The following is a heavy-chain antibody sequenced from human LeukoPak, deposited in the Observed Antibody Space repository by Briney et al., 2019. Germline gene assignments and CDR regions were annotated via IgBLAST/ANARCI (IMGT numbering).Heavy chain of an antibody. CDR2: ISSSGSTI. CDR1: GFTFSSYE. D-gene: IGHD5-12*01. V-gene: IGHV3-48*03. Sequence: GGSLRLSCAASGFTFSSYEMNWVRQAPGKGLEWVSYISSSGSTIYYADSVKGRFTISRDNAKNSLYLQMNSLRAEDTAVYYCAKAFSAYENWPPNWFDPWGQGTLVTISS. CDR3: AKAFSAYENWPPNWFDP. J-gene: IGHJ5*02.